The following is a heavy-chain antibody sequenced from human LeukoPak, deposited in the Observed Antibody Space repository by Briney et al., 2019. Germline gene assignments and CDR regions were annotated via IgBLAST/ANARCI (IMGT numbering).Heavy chain of an antibody. D-gene: IGHD2-15*01. CDR3: ARDGGYCVGGRCYNDAFDI. Sequence: PGGSLRLSCAASGFTFSSYSMNWVRQAPGKGLEWVSYISSSSSTIYYADSVKGRFTISRDNAKKSVYLQMNSLRAEDTALYYCARDGGYCVGGRCYNDAFDIWGQGTMVTVSS. J-gene: IGHJ3*02. V-gene: IGHV3-48*04. CDR1: GFTFSSYS. CDR2: ISSSSSTI.